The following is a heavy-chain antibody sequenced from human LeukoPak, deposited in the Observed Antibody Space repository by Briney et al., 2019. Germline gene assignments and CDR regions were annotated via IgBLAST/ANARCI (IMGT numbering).Heavy chain of an antibody. CDR3: ARDRAAAMEYYYMDV. CDR2: IWYDGSNK. Sequence: GGSLRLSCAASGFTFRSYGMHWVRQAPGEGLEWVAVIWYDGSNKNYADSVKGRFTISRDNSKNTPYLQMNSLRAEDTAVYYCARDRAAAMEYYYMDVWGKGTTVTVSS. D-gene: IGHD2-2*01. J-gene: IGHJ6*03. V-gene: IGHV3-33*01. CDR1: GFTFRSYG.